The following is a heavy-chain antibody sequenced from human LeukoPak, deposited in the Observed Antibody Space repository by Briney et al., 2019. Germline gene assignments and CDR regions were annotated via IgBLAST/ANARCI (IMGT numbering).Heavy chain of an antibody. CDR3: ARESRGVDFNWFDP. CDR1: GYTFTSYY. J-gene: IGHJ5*02. Sequence: ASVKVSCKASGYTFTSYYMHWVRQAPGQGLEWMGGIIPIFGTANYAQKFQGRVTITADESTSTAYMELSSLRSEDTAVYYCARESRGVDFNWFDPWGQGTLVTVSS. V-gene: IGHV1-69*13. D-gene: IGHD3-10*01. CDR2: IIPIFGTA.